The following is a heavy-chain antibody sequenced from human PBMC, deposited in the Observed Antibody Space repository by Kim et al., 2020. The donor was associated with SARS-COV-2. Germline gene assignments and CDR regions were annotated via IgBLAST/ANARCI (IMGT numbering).Heavy chain of an antibody. D-gene: IGHD1-26*01. V-gene: IGHV3-48*02. Sequence: GGSLRLSCTASGFTLSNYRMNWVRQAPGKGLEWVSYISRTGTTIYYADSVKGRFTISRDNGENSLYLQMNSLRDGDTAVYSCARVRNTTVLMNPNPDTPDIWGQGTMVTVSS. CDR1: GFTLSNYR. CDR3: ARVRNTTVLMNPNPDTPDI. CDR2: ISRTGTTI. J-gene: IGHJ3*02.